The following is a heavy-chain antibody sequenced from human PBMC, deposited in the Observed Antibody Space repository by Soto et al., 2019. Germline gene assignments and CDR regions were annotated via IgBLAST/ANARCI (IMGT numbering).Heavy chain of an antibody. CDR3: ARKSGTSGNSGRFDY. D-gene: IGHD2-15*01. J-gene: IGHJ4*02. CDR2: TSYDGSNK. Sequence: QVQLVESGGGVVQPGRSLRLSCAASGFTFSNFGMHWVRQAPGKGLEWVAVTSYDGSNKYYADSVKGRFTISRDNSKNTLYRQMGGLRGEDTAVYYCARKSGTSGNSGRFDYWGQGTLVTVSS. CDR1: GFTFSNFG. V-gene: IGHV3-30*03.